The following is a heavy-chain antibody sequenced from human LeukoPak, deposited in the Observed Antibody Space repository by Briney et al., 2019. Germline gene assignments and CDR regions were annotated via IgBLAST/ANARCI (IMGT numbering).Heavy chain of an antibody. D-gene: IGHD3-16*01. CDR1: GGSITTTSYY. V-gene: IGHV4-39*01. CDR2: SSYSGSS. Sequence: SETLSLTCVVSGGSITTTSYYWGWIRQPPGKGLDWIGTSSYSGSSHYNPSLKSRVTISLDASKNQFSLRLTSVTAADTAVYYCTRLFYDHLWGTRRNGWDYFDYWGQGTLVTVSS. CDR3: TRLFYDHLWGTRRNGWDYFDY. J-gene: IGHJ4*02.